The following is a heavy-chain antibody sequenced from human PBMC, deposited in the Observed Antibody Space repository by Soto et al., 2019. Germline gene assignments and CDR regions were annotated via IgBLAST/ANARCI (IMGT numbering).Heavy chain of an antibody. CDR1: GCPFSNAW. D-gene: IGHD2-15*01. CDR2: IKSKTDGGTT. CDR3: TTAYCSGGSCYSPYYYGMDV. V-gene: IGHV3-15*07. Sequence: GGSLRLSCAASGCPFSNAWMNWVRPAPGKGLEWVGRIKSKTDGGTTDYAAPVKGRFTISRDDSKNTLYLQMNSLKTEDTAVYYCTTAYCSGGSCYSPYYYGMDVWGQGTTVTVSS. J-gene: IGHJ6*02.